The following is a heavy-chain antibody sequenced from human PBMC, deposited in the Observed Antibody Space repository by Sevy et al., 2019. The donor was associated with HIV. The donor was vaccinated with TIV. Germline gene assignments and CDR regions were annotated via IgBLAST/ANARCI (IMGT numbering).Heavy chain of an antibody. CDR3: GRDWRPAGGNYDILTGLPFDY. CDR1: GFTFSSYS. D-gene: IGHD3-9*01. Sequence: GGSLRLSCAASGFTFSSYSMNWVRQAPGKGLEWVSSISSSSSYIYYADSVKGRFTISRDNAKNSLYLQMNSLRAEDTAVYYCGRDWRPAGGNYDILTGLPFDYWGQGTLVTVSS. J-gene: IGHJ4*02. CDR2: ISSSSSYI. V-gene: IGHV3-21*01.